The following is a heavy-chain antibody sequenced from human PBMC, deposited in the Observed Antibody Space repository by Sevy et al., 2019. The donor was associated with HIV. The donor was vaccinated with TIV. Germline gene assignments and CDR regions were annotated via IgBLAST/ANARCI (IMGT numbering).Heavy chain of an antibody. V-gene: IGHV3-48*01. CDR3: ARGGYPRPFDY. CDR2: ISSMSGTI. D-gene: IGHD1-1*01. CDR1: GITLSNYG. Sequence: GGSLRLSCAASGITLSNYGVNWVRQAPGKGLEWVSYISSMSGTIYYADSVKGRFTRSRDNAKNTLSLQMNSLRAEDTAVYYCARGGYPRPFDYWGQGTLVTVSS. J-gene: IGHJ4*02.